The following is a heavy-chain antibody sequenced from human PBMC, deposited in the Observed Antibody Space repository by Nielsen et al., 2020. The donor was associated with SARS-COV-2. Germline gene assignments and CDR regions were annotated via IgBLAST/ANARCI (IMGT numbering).Heavy chain of an antibody. CDR1: GGTFSSYA. CDR3: AREEGGMITFGGVIATIWFDY. J-gene: IGHJ4*02. V-gene: IGHV1-69*13. CDR2: IIPIFGTA. Sequence: SVKVSCKASGGTFSSYAISWVRQAPGQGLEWMGGIIPIFGTANYAQKFQGRVTITADESTSTAYMELSSLRSEDTAVYYCAREEGGMITFGGVIATIWFDYWGRGTLVTVSS. D-gene: IGHD3-16*02.